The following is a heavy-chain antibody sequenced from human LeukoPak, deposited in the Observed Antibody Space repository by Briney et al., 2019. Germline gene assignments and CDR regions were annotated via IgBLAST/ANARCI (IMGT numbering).Heavy chain of an antibody. J-gene: IGHJ6*03. D-gene: IGHD5-18*01. Sequence: PSETLSLTCTISGGSISSYDWSWIRQPPGKGLEWIEYIYYSGSTNYNPSLKSRVTISVDTSKDQFSLKLSSVSAADTAVYYCARTTEGGYTYDYFYYYYMDVWGKGTTVTISS. V-gene: IGHV4-59*01. CDR1: GGSISSYD. CDR2: IYYSGST. CDR3: ARTTEGGYTYDYFYYYYMDV.